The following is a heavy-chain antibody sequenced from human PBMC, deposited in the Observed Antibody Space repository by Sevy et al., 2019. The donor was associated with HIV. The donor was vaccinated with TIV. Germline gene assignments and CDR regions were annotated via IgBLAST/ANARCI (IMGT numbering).Heavy chain of an antibody. J-gene: IGHJ6*02. D-gene: IGHD3-16*01. V-gene: IGHV3-49*03. Sequence: GGSLRLSCTASGFTFGDYAMSWCRQAPGKGLEWVGFIRSKTYGGTTEYAASAKGRFTISRDDSKSIANLQMNSLKTEDKAVYYCTRVRGTISPYYYYGMDVWGQGTTVTVSS. CDR3: TRVRGTISPYYYYGMDV. CDR2: IRSKTYGGTT. CDR1: GFTFGDYA.